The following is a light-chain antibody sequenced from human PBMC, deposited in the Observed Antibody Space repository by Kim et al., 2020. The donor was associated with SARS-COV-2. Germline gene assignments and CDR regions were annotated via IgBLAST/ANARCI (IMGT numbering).Light chain of an antibody. Sequence: QRVTISCTGRRSNTGAPYDVDCYQQLPGPAPKLLIYGNTNRPSGIPDRFSGSKSGTSASLAITGLQAEDEADYYCQSYDSSLSGYVFGTGTKVTVL. CDR2: GNT. CDR3: QSYDSSLSGYV. J-gene: IGLJ1*01. V-gene: IGLV1-40*01. CDR1: RSNTGAPYD.